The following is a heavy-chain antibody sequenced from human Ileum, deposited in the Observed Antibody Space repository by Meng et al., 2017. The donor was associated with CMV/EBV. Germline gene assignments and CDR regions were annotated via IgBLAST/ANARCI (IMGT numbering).Heavy chain of an antibody. Sequence: QVHLKESGPGLVNPSETLSLTCTVSGDSITSFYWSWIRQPAGKALEWIGRIYHGGSTNYNPSLKSRVTLSVDTSKNQFSMRLTSVTAADTAVYYCARGPGGFGDFNFDYWGQGTLVTVSS. J-gene: IGHJ4*02. CDR1: GDSITSFY. CDR2: IYHGGST. V-gene: IGHV4-4*07. CDR3: ARGPGGFGDFNFDY. D-gene: IGHD3-16*01.